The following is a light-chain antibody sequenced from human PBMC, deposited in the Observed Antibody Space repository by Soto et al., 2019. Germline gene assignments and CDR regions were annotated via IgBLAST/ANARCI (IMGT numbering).Light chain of an antibody. CDR2: EVS. CDR1: SSDVGSYNL. CDR3: CSYAGSSTLV. J-gene: IGLJ3*02. V-gene: IGLV2-23*02. Sequence: QSALTQPGSVSGSPGQSITISCTGTSSDVGSYNLVSWYQQHPGKAPKLMIYEVSKRPSGVSNRFSGSKSGNTASLTISGLQAEHEADYYCCSYAGSSTLVFGGGTKLTVL.